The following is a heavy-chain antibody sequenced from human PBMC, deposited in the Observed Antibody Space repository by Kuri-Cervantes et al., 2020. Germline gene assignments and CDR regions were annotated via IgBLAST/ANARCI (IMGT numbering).Heavy chain of an antibody. V-gene: IGHV3-7*01. CDR1: GFTFNNYA. CDR2: IKQDGSEK. D-gene: IGHD3-10*01. Sequence: GESLKISCAASGFTFNNYAMHWVRQAPGKGLEWVANIKQDGSEKYYVDSVKGRFTISRDNAKNSLYLQMNSLRVEDTAVYYCARGFDGFYGMDLWGQGTTVTVSS. J-gene: IGHJ6*02. CDR3: ARGFDGFYGMDL.